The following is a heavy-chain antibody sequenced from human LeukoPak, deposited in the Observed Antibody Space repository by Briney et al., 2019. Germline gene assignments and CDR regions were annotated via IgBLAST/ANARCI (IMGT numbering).Heavy chain of an antibody. CDR1: GYTDSSNY. V-gene: IGHV3-66*01. J-gene: IGHJ3*02. CDR3: ARGMGWESPRGYTQSGAFDI. CDR2: IYSGGST. D-gene: IGHD1-26*01. Sequence: GGSLRLSCAASGYTDSSNYMIWVRQAPGKGLECGSDIYSGGSTYYADSVKGRFTILREHAKNSLYSQMNSLRAEDTAVYYCARGMGWESPRGYTQSGAFDIWGQGTMVTVSS.